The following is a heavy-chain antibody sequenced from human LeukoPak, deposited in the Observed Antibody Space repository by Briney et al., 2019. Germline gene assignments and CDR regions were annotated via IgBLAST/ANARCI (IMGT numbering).Heavy chain of an antibody. CDR2: IHSNGYT. CDR3: TKREGPMSGSYDYFDP. CDR1: GGSISGYY. D-gene: IGHD1-26*01. J-gene: IGHJ5*02. V-gene: IGHV4-4*09. Sequence: SETLSLTCTVSGGSISGYYWSWIRQPPGQGLEWIAYIHSNGYTNYNPSLKSRVTTSVDTSKNQFSLKVTSVTAADTAMYYCTKREGPMSGSYDYFDPWGQGTLVTVS.